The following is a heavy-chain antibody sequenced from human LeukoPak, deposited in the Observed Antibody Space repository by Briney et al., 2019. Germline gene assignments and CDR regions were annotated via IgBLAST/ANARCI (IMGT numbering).Heavy chain of an antibody. J-gene: IGHJ5*02. D-gene: IGHD3-10*01. V-gene: IGHV3-48*03. Sequence: PGGSLRLSCAASGFTFSSYEMNWVRQAPGKGLEWVSYISSSGSTIYYADSVKGRFTISRDNAKNSLYLQMNSLRAEDTAVYYCARDDSVYYGSGSYYKGTSRFDPWGQGTLVTVSS. CDR2: ISSSGSTI. CDR1: GFTFSSYE. CDR3: ARDDSVYYGSGSYYKGTSRFDP.